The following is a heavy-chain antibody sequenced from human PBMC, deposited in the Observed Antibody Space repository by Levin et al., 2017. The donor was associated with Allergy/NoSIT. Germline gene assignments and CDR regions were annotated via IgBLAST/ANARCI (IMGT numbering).Heavy chain of an antibody. CDR1: GFTFSTYG. CDR3: ARADDSSWYRGYYYYYGMDV. V-gene: IGHV3-30*03. D-gene: IGHD6-13*01. CDR2: ISYDGSNK. Sequence: GESLKISCAASGFTFSTYGIHWVRQAPGKGLEWVAVISYDGSNKYYAESVKGRFTISRDNSKNTLYLQMNSLRGEDTAVYYCARADDSSWYRGYYYYYGMDVWGQGTTVTVSS. J-gene: IGHJ6*02.